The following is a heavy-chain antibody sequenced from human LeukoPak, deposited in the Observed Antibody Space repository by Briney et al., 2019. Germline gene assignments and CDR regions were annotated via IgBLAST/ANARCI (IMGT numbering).Heavy chain of an antibody. CDR3: TRVRSGNDFDY. J-gene: IGHJ4*02. V-gene: IGHV3-49*04. Sequence: TGGSLRLSCTASGFTFGDYAMSWVRQAPGKGLEWVGFIRSKAYGGTTRYAASVKGRFSISRDDSKSIAYLQMSSLKTEDTAVYYYTRVRSGNDFDYWGQGTLVTVSS. CDR2: IRSKAYGGTT. CDR1: GFTFGDYA. D-gene: IGHD3-10*01.